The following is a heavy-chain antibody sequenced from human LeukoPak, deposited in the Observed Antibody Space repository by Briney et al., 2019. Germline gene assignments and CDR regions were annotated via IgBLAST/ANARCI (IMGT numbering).Heavy chain of an antibody. CDR3: ARASPVYAFDI. J-gene: IGHJ3*02. CDR1: GGSISSSSYY. V-gene: IGHV4-39*07. CDR2: IYYSGST. D-gene: IGHD1-14*01. Sequence: SETLSLTCTVSGGSISSSSYYWGWIRQPPGKGLEWIGSIYYSGSTYYNPSLKSRVTISVDTSKNQFSLKLSSVTAADTAVYYCARASPVYAFDIWGQGTMVTVSS.